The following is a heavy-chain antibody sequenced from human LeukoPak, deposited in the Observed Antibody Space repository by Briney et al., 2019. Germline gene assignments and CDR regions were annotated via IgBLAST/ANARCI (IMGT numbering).Heavy chain of an antibody. D-gene: IGHD5-12*01. J-gene: IGHJ4*02. CDR1: GFTFSSYS. V-gene: IGHV3-21*01. CDR3: ARGYSGYDFNYFDY. CDR2: ISSSSSYI. Sequence: PGGSLRLSCAASGFTFSSYSMNWVRQAPGKGLEWVSSISSSSSYIYYADSVKGRFTISRDNAKNSLYLQMNSLRAEDTAVYYCARGYSGYDFNYFDYWGQGTLVTVSS.